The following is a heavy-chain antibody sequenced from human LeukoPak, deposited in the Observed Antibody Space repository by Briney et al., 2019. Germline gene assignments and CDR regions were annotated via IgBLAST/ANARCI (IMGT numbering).Heavy chain of an antibody. Sequence: GASVKVSCKASGYTFTSYDINWVRQATGQGLEWMGWMNPNSGNTGYAQKFKGRVTITRDTSISTAYMELSGLRSEDTAVYLCARDCSRTSCYTRFDYWGQGTLVTVSS. CDR3: ARDCSRTSCYTRFDY. J-gene: IGHJ4*02. CDR1: GYTFTSYD. V-gene: IGHV1-8*01. D-gene: IGHD2-2*02. CDR2: MNPNSGNT.